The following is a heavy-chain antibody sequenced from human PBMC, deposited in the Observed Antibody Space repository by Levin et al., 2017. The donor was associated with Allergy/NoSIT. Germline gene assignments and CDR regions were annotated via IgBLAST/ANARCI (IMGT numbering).Heavy chain of an antibody. J-gene: IGHJ4*02. CDR2: ISASGVTT. V-gene: IGHV3-23*01. CDR3: ARVRGSYCIDF. CDR1: GFTFSGFA. D-gene: IGHD1-26*01. Sequence: GESLKISCAASGFTFSGFAITWVRQAPGKGLEWVSSISASGVTTYYADSVKGRFTISRDNSKNTMYVEMNSLRSDDTAIYYCARVRGSYCIDFWGQGTLVTVSS.